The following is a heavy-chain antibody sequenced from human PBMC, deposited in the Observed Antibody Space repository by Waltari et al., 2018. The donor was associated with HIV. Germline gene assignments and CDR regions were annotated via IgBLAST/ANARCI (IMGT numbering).Heavy chain of an antibody. J-gene: IGHJ4*02. CDR1: GGLIGRSHYC. CDR2: MSYSGTT. D-gene: IGHD1-20*01. CDR3: AREDGHYIQVPGI. Sequence: QLQLQESGPGLVKPSETLSLTCTVSGGLIGRSHYCWGWIRQPPGKGLEWIGSMSYSGTTYDNPSLKSRVTISVDTAKNQFSLKLTAVTAADTAVYYCAREDGHYIQVPGIWGQGALVTVSS. V-gene: IGHV4-39*02.